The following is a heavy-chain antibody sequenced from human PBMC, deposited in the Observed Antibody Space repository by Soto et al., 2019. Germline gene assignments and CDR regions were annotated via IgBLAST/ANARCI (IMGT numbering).Heavy chain of an antibody. J-gene: IGHJ5*02. CDR1: GYTFTNYG. V-gene: IGHV1-18*01. Sequence: QVQLVQSGAEVKKPGASVKVSCKASGYTFTNYGIIWVRQAPGQGLEWMGWSSAYNGNTVYAQKFQGRVTMTTDTSTTTAYMELRNLRSEDTAVYYCAGRYSSSWYAGWFDPWGQGTLVTVSS. CDR2: SSAYNGNT. D-gene: IGHD6-13*01. CDR3: AGRYSSSWYAGWFDP.